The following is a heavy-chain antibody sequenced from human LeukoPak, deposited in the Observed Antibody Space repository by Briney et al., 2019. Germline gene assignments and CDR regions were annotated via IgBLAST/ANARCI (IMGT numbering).Heavy chain of an antibody. Sequence: GGSLRLSCAASGFTFSSYSMNWVRQAPGKGLEWVSSISSSSSYIYYADSVKGRFTISRDNAKNSLYLQMNSLRAEDTAVYYCARGTPLLTGPMGYYGMDVWGKGTTVTVSS. D-gene: IGHD3-9*01. V-gene: IGHV3-21*01. CDR1: GFTFSSYS. CDR2: ISSSSSYI. J-gene: IGHJ6*04. CDR3: ARGTPLLTGPMGYYGMDV.